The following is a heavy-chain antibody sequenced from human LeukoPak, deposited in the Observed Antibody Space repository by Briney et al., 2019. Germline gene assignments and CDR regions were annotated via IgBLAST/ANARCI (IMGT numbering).Heavy chain of an antibody. Sequence: GGSLRLSCAASGFTFSSYGMHWVRQAPGKGLEWVAVIWYDGSNKYYADSVKGRFTISRDNSKNTLYLQMNSLRAEDTAVYYCAKGAIFGVRDYYCMDVWGKGTTVTVSS. J-gene: IGHJ6*03. CDR3: AKGAIFGVRDYYCMDV. V-gene: IGHV3-33*06. CDR2: IWYDGSNK. D-gene: IGHD3-3*01. CDR1: GFTFSSYG.